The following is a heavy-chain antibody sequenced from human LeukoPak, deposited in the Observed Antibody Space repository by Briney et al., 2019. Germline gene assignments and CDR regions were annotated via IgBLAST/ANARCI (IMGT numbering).Heavy chain of an antibody. CDR2: INQDGSAK. CDR3: ARDSGCNAFDY. CDR1: GFTFSNSW. Sequence: PGGSLRLSCADSGFTFSNSWMAWVRQAPGGGLEWVGNINQDGSAKTCVDSVKGRFTISRDNAKNSLYLQMNSLRAEDTAVYYCARDSGCNAFDYWGQGTLVTVSS. D-gene: IGHD5-12*01. V-gene: IGHV3-7*05. J-gene: IGHJ4*02.